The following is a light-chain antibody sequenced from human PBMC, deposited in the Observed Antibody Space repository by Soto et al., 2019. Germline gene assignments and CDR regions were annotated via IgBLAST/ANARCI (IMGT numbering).Light chain of an antibody. V-gene: IGKV1-39*01. CDR2: AAS. CDR3: QQSYSTPLT. CDR1: QSISSY. Sequence: DIQMTRSPSSLSASVGDRVTITCRASQSISSYLNWYQQKPGKAPKLLIYAASSLQSGVPSRFSGSGSGKDFTLTISSLQPEDFATYYCQQSYSTPLTFGGGIKVE. J-gene: IGKJ4*01.